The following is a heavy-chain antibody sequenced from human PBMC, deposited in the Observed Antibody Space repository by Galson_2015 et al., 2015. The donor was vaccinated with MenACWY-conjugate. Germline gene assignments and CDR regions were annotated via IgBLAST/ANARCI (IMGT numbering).Heavy chain of an antibody. Sequence: SETLSLTCTVSGDSISGYFWSWIRQPPGKGLEWIGYISYSGSTKYSPSLKSRVTISVDTSRNQFSLRLTSVTAADTALYYCARDNTATVIDYGTDVWGQGTTVTVSS. CDR2: ISYSGST. V-gene: IGHV4-59*01. J-gene: IGHJ6*02. CDR1: GDSISGYF. D-gene: IGHD3-16*02. CDR3: ARDNTATVIDYGTDV.